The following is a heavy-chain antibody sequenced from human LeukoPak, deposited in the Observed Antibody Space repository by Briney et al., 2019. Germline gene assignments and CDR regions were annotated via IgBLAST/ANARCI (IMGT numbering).Heavy chain of an antibody. V-gene: IGHV3-30*18. Sequence: GRSLRLSCAASGFSFRTYGMHWVRQAPGKGLEWVALISSDGSNKHYAGSVKGRFTLSRDNSENTVDLQMNSLRPEDTAVYYCAKPVGGYYFDFWGQGALVTVSS. CDR1: GFSFRTYG. CDR3: AKPVGGYYFDF. J-gene: IGHJ4*02. D-gene: IGHD2-15*01. CDR2: ISSDGSNK.